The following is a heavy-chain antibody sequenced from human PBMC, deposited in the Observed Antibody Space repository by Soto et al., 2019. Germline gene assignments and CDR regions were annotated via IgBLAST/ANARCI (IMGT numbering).Heavy chain of an antibody. J-gene: IGHJ4*02. V-gene: IGHV4-34*01. D-gene: IGHD2-2*01. CDR1: GGSFSGYY. Sequence: SETLSLTCAVYGGSFSGYYWSWIRQPPGKGLEWIGEINHSGSTNYNPSLKSRVTISLDTSKNQFSLKLSSVTAADTAVYHCARVFCSSTSCHSYFDYWGQGTQVTVSS. CDR3: ARVFCSSTSCHSYFDY. CDR2: INHSGST.